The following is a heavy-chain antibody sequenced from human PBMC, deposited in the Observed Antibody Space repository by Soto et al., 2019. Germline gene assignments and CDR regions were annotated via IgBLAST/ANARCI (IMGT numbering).Heavy chain of an antibody. CDR3: ATNRECSGGGCQTRIS. Sequence: GGSLRLSCVGSGFTLHSHAMSWVRQAPGKGLEWVSGLTVGAIDTSYADSVQGWFTISGDNSQNVLYLQMNNLRVDDTATYYCATNRECSGGGCQTRISWGQGTLVTVSS. CDR1: GFTLHSHA. J-gene: IGHJ4*02. CDR2: LTVGAIDT. D-gene: IGHD2-15*01. V-gene: IGHV3-23*01.